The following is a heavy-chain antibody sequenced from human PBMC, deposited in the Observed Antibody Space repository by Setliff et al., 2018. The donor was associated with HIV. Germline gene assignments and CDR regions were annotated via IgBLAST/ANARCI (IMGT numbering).Heavy chain of an antibody. CDR3: ARDRMPMASWVPDK. CDR1: GGSISSNSYY. D-gene: IGHD2-2*01. CDR2: IYYSGST. J-gene: IGHJ4*02. Sequence: SETLSLTCTVSGGSISSNSYYWGWFRQPPGKGLEWIGSIYYSGSTYYNPSLKSRVTISLDTSKNQFSLKLSSVTAADTAVYYCARDRMPMASWVPDKWGQGTLVTVSS. V-gene: IGHV4-39*07.